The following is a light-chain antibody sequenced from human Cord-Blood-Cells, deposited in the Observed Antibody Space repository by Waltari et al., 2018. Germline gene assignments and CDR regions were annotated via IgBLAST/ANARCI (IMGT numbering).Light chain of an antibody. Sequence: IQMTPSPSSLSASVGHRVTITCRASQSISSYLNWYQQKPGKAPKLLIYAASSWQSGVPSRFSGSGSGTDFTLTISSLQPEDFATYYCQQSYSTWTFGQGTKVEIK. CDR3: QQSYSTWT. V-gene: IGKV1-39*01. CDR1: QSISSY. CDR2: AAS. J-gene: IGKJ1*01.